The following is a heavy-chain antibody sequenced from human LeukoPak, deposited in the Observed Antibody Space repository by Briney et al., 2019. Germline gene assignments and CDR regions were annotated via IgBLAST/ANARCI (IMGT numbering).Heavy chain of an antibody. V-gene: IGHV3-30*04. Sequence: GGSLRLSCAASGFTFGSYAMHWVRQAPGKGLGWVAVISYDGSNKYYADSVKGRFTISRDNSKNTLYLQMNSLRAEDTAVYYCAKGGGYEAQYYYYYLDVWGKGTTVTISS. CDR3: AKGGGYEAQYYYYYLDV. D-gene: IGHD5-12*01. J-gene: IGHJ6*03. CDR1: GFTFGSYA. CDR2: ISYDGSNK.